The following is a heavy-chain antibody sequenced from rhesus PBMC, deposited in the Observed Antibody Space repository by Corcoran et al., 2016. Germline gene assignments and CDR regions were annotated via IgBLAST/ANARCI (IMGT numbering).Heavy chain of an antibody. CDR1: GGSISSSYYY. CDR3: ARRGGYCSGGVCPIDY. J-gene: IGHJ4*01. D-gene: IGHD2-8*01. CDR2: NFYSGST. Sequence: QVQLQESGPGLVKPSETLSLTCAVSGGSISSSYYYWSWIRQAPGQGLEWIGNNFYSGSTSYNPSLKSRVTSSRDTAKNQFSLKLSSVTAADTAVYYCARRGGYCSGGVCPIDYWGQGVLVTVSS. V-gene: IGHV4-122*02.